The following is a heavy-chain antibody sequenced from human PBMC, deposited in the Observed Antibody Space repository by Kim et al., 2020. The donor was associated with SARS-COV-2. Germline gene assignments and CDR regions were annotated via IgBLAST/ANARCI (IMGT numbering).Heavy chain of an antibody. J-gene: IGHJ4*02. CDR3: AHYSITMIVKN. CDR2: K. D-gene: IGHD3-22*01. Sequence: KRYSPSLKSRLTITTDTSKNQVVLTMTNMDPVDTATYYCAHYSITMIVKNWGQGTLVTVSS. V-gene: IGHV2-5*01.